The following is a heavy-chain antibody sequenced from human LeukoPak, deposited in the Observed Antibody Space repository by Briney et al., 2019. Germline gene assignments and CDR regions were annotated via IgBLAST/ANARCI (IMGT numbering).Heavy chain of an antibody. CDR2: ISYDGSNK. J-gene: IGHJ4*02. D-gene: IGHD6-6*01. CDR3: AKVGLQLDFDY. CDR1: GFTFSSYG. Sequence: GGSLRLSCAASGFTFSSYGMPWVRQAPGKGLEWVAVISYDGSNKYYADSVKGRFTISRDNSKNTLYLQMNSLRAEDTAVYYCAKVGLQLDFDYWGQGTLVTVSS. V-gene: IGHV3-30*18.